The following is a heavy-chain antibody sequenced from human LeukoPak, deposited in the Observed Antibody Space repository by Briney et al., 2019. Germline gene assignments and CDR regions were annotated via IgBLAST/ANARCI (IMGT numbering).Heavy chain of an antibody. J-gene: IGHJ4*02. V-gene: IGHV4-34*01. CDR3: ARLKRIGYYFDY. Sequence: PSETLSLTCAVYGGSFSGYYWSWIRQPSGKGLEWIGEINHSGSTNYNPSLKSRVTISVDTSKNQFSLKLSSVTAADTAVYYCARLKRIGYYFDYWGQGTLVTVSS. D-gene: IGHD2-15*01. CDR1: GGSFSGYY. CDR2: INHSGST.